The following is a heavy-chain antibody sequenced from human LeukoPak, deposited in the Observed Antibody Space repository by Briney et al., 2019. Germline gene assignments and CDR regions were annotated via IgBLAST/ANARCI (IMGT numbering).Heavy chain of an antibody. D-gene: IGHD1-26*01. V-gene: IGHV4-59*01. Sequence: SETLSLTCTVSGGSISSYYWSWIRQPPGKGLEWIGYIYYSGSTNYNPSLKSRVTISVDTSRNQFSLKLSSVTAADTAVYYCARDGGDGGSYPGVFDYWGQGTLVTVSS. CDR1: GGSISSYY. CDR3: ARDGGDGGSYPGVFDY. CDR2: IYYSGST. J-gene: IGHJ4*02.